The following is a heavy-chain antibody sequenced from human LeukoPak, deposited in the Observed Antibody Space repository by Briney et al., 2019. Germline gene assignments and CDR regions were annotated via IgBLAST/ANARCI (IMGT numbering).Heavy chain of an antibody. V-gene: IGHV4-61*02. CDR1: GDSLNSGIYY. CDR2: ILATGAT. Sequence: SQTLSLTCTVTGDSLNSGIYYWGWVRQPAGKGLEWIGRILATGATNYNPSLKSRVTMSVDTSKNQFSLKLSSVTAADTAVYYCARDRGTWNDDGFDYWGQGTLVTVSS. D-gene: IGHD1-1*01. J-gene: IGHJ4*02. CDR3: ARDRGTWNDDGFDY.